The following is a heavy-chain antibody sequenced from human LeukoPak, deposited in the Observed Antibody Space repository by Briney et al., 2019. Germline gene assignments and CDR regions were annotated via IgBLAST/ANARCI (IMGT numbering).Heavy chain of an antibody. CDR2: IYPGDSET. CDR3: ARRGRGASGSVYFFDS. J-gene: IGHJ4*02. Sequence: GESLTISCQTSGYPFITHWIGWVRQMPGKGLEWVGLIYPGDSETRYSPSFQGQVTMSADRSNSTAYLQWSSLKASDTALYYCARRGRGASGSVYFFDSWGQGTLVTVSS. CDR1: GYPFITHW. V-gene: IGHV5-51*01. D-gene: IGHD3-10*01.